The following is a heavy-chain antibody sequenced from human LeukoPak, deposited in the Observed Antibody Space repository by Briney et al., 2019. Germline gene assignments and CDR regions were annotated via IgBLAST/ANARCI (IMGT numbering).Heavy chain of an antibody. Sequence: GESLKISCKGSGYSFTSYWIGWVRQMPGKGLEWKGIIYPGDSDTRYSPPFQGQVTISADKSISTAYLQWSSLKASDTAMYYCARHGGPSSPHGSMVRGVSHFDYWGQGTLVTVSS. V-gene: IGHV5-51*01. CDR1: GYSFTSYW. CDR3: ARHGGPSSPHGSMVRGVSHFDY. J-gene: IGHJ4*02. D-gene: IGHD3-10*01. CDR2: IYPGDSDT.